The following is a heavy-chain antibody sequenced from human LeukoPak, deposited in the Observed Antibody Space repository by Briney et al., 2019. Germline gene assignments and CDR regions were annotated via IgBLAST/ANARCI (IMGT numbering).Heavy chain of an antibody. CDR3: ARDPYDSDAFDI. Sequence: ASVKVSCEASGYTFTSYAMHWVRQAPGQRLEWMGWINAGNGNTKYSQKFQGRVTITRDTSASTAYMELSSLRSEDTAVYYCARDPYDSDAFDIWGQGTMVTVSS. D-gene: IGHD5-12*01. V-gene: IGHV1-3*01. J-gene: IGHJ3*02. CDR1: GYTFTSYA. CDR2: INAGNGNT.